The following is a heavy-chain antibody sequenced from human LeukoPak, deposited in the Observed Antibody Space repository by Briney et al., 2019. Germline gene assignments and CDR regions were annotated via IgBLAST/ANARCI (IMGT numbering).Heavy chain of an antibody. V-gene: IGHV3-21*01. CDR1: GFTFSSYS. D-gene: IGHD3-10*01. Sequence: GGSLRLSCAASGFTFSSYSMNWVRQAPGKGLEWVSSISSSSSYIYYADSVKGRFTISRDNAKNSLFLQMNSLRAEDTAVYYCASGAKSPTYYYGSESHYPYWGQGTLVTVSS. CDR3: ASGAKSPTYYYGSESHYPY. CDR2: ISSSSSYI. J-gene: IGHJ4*02.